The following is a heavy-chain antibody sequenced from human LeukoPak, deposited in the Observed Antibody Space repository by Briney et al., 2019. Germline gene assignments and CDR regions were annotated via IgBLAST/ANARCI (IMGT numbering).Heavy chain of an antibody. CDR1: GFTFDDYT. V-gene: IGHV3-43*01. D-gene: IGHD3-10*01. CDR2: ISWDGGST. J-gene: IGHJ4*02. CDR3: AKDIALYGSGSSIKGIDY. Sequence: GGSLRLSCAASGFTFDDYTMHWVRQAPGKGLEWVSLISWDGGSTYYADSVKGRFTISRDNSKNSLYLQMNSLRTEDTALYYCAKDIALYGSGSSIKGIDYWGQGTLVTVSS.